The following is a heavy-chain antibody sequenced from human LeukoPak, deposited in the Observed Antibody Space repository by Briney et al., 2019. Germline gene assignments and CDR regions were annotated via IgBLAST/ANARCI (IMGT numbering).Heavy chain of an antibody. D-gene: IGHD6-19*01. CDR3: ARGLGSGWYFDY. V-gene: IGHV4-38-2*01. CDR2: IYRSGST. Sequence: SETLSLTCAVSGYSISSGYYWGWIRQPPGKGLEWIGSIYRSGSTYYNPSLKNRVTKSVDTSKNQFSLKLSSVTAADTAVYYCARGLGSGWYFDYWGQGTLVTVSS. CDR1: GYSISSGYY. J-gene: IGHJ4*02.